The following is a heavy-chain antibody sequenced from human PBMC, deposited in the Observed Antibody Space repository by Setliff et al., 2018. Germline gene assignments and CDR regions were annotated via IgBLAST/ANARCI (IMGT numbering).Heavy chain of an antibody. CDR3: ARVTGVTTFGVIMKDFEF. D-gene: IGHD3-3*01. J-gene: IGHJ4*02. Sequence: SVKVSCKASGGTFSDYGISWVRQAPGQGLEWMGGTIPIFGTTDYAQKFQDRVTLTTDTSTSTAYMEMRSLTSDDTAVYYCARVTGVTTFGVIMKDFEFWGQGTLVTVS. V-gene: IGHV1-69*05. CDR1: GGTFSDYG. CDR2: TIPIFGTT.